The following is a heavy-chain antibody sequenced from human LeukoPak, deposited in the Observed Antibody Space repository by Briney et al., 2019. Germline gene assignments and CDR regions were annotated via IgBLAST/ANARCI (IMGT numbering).Heavy chain of an antibody. D-gene: IGHD3-9*01. CDR1: GFTFSTYA. CDR2: ISYEGSNK. CDR3: ARGLIGYYDILTGYYKGYYYYYMDV. J-gene: IGHJ6*03. V-gene: IGHV3-30*04. Sequence: GGSLRLSCAASGFTFSTYAMHWVRQAPGKGLEWVAVISYEGSNKSYTDSVKGRFTISRDNSKNTLYLQMNSLRPEDTAVYYCARGLIGYYDILTGYYKGYYYYYMDVWGKGTTVTISS.